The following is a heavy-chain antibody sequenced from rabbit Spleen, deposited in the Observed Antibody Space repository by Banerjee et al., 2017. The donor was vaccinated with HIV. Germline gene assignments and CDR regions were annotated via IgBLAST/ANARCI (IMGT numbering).Heavy chain of an antibody. CDR2: IYTGNDKT. V-gene: IGHV1S45*01. Sequence: EQLLESGGGLVKPEGSLKLSCTASGFSLSSSYDMCWVRQAPGKGLEWVGCIYTGNDKTYYASWAKGRFTISKPSSTTVTLRMTSLTAADTATYFCARNYVNVFDPWGPGTLVTVS. J-gene: IGHJ2*01. CDR3: ARNYVNVFDP. CDR1: GFSLSSSYD. D-gene: IGHD1-1*01.